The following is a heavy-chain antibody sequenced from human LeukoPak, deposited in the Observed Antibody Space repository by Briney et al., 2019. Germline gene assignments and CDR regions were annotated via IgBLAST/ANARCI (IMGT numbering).Heavy chain of an antibody. CDR1: GGSISSSIYY. CDR3: ARDRLSLGAFDI. CDR2: VFYNGAT. J-gene: IGHJ3*02. D-gene: IGHD3-16*01. V-gene: IGHV4-39*07. Sequence: KPSETLSLTCIVSGGSISSSIYYWAWVRQPPGKGLEWIGTVFYNGATQYSPSLRSRVTISIDTSTNQFSLNLSSVTVADTAVYYCARDRLSLGAFDIWGPGTTVIVSS.